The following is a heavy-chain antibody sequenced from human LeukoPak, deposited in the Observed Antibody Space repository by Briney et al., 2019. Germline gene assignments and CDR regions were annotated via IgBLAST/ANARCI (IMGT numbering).Heavy chain of an antibody. CDR3: ARDGGYSSGGSCYSYHWFDP. J-gene: IGHJ5*02. Sequence: ASVKVSCKASGYTFTSYAMHWVRQAPGQRLEWMGWINAGNGNTKYSQKFQDRVTITRHTSANTADMELSSLRTEETAVYYCARDGGYSSGGSCYSYHWFDPWGQGTLVTVSS. CDR2: INAGNGNT. CDR1: GYTFTSYA. D-gene: IGHD2-15*01. V-gene: IGHV1-3*01.